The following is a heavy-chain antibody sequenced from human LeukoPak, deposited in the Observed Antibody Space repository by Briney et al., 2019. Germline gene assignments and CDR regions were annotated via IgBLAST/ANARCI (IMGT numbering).Heavy chain of an antibody. V-gene: IGHV3-23*01. D-gene: IGHD2-8*01. CDR2: ISGSGGNT. CDR1: GFTISSYA. Sequence: GGSLRLSCAASGFTISSYAMSWVRQAPGKGLEWVSAISGSGGNTYYADSVKGRFTISRHTSKKTLYLQMNSLRAEDTAVYYCAREVMAKRRAFDIWGQGTVVTVSS. CDR3: AREVMAKRRAFDI. J-gene: IGHJ3*02.